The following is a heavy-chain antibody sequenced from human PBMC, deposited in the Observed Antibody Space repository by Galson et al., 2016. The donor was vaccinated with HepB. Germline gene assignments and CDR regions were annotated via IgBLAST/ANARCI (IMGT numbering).Heavy chain of an antibody. CDR2: IAYNGRT. D-gene: IGHD3-3*01. CDR1: GGSIRNYF. CDR3: ARQTTFGVVTYFDL. Sequence: ETLSLTCTISGGSIRNYFWSWIRQPPGKGLEWIGYIAYNGRTNYNPSLKSRVIISMDTSKNYFSLRLISVAAADTAVYYCARQTTFGVVTYFDLWGQGTLVTVSS. J-gene: IGHJ4*02. V-gene: IGHV4-59*01.